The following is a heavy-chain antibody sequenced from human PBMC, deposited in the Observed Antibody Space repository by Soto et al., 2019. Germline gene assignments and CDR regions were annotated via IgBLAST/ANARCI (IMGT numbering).Heavy chain of an antibody. J-gene: IGHJ4*02. D-gene: IGHD1-26*01. Sequence: EVHLLESGGGLVQPGGSLRLSCAASGLTFKSYAMSWVRQAPGKGLEWVSGISGSGGSTDYADSVKGRFTISRDNSTNTLYLQMNSRRVEDAALYYCAKGQYSGVAGGLDYWGQGTLVTVSS. CDR2: ISGSGGST. CDR3: AKGQYSGVAGGLDY. CDR1: GLTFKSYA. V-gene: IGHV3-23*01.